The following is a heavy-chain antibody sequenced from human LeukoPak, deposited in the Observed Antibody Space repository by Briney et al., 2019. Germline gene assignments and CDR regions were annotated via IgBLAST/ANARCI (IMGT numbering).Heavy chain of an antibody. CDR1: GFTFSSYG. J-gene: IGHJ4*02. CDR3: ARARDGYRTDYFDY. CDR2: IWYDGSNK. D-gene: IGHD5-24*01. Sequence: GRSLRLSCAASGFTFSSYGMHWVRQAPGKGLEWVAVIWYDGSNKYYAYSVKGRFTISRDNSKNTLYLQMNSLRAEDTAVYYCARARDGYRTDYFDYWGQGTLVTVSS. V-gene: IGHV3-33*01.